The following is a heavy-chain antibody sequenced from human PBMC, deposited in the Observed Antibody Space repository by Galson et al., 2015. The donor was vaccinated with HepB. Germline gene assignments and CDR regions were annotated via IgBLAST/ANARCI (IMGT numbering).Heavy chain of an antibody. CDR2: IYYSGST. CDR1: GGSISSSSYY. J-gene: IGHJ6*02. Sequence: ETLSLTCTVSGGSISSSSYYWGWIRQPPGKGLEWIGSIYYSGSTYYNPSLKSRFTISVDTSKNQFSLKLSSVTAADTAVYYCAGHRAEAVRGVTSYYYYYGMDVWGQGTTVTVSS. D-gene: IGHD3-10*01. V-gene: IGHV4-39*01. CDR3: AGHRAEAVRGVTSYYYYYGMDV.